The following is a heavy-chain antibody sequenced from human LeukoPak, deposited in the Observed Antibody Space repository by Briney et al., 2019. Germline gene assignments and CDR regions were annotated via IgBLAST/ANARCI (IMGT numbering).Heavy chain of an antibody. J-gene: IGHJ4*02. CDR2: ISSSSSTI. V-gene: IGHV3-48*01. Sequence: GGSLRLSCAASGFTFSSYSMNWVRQAPGKGLEWVSYISSSSSTIYYADSVKGRFTISRDNSKNRLYLQMNSLRAEDTAVYYCAKGLSSSWVPGIAVAGGLDYWGQGTLVTVSS. CDR3: AKGLSSSWVPGIAVAGGLDY. D-gene: IGHD6-19*01. CDR1: GFTFSSYS.